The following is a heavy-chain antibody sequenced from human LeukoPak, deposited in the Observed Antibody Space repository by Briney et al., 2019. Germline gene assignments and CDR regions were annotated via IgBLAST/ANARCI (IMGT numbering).Heavy chain of an antibody. CDR3: AKDRSWCFEY. D-gene: IGHD2-15*01. Sequence: SGRSLRLSCAASGFSFGSSDIHWVRQAPDKGLEWVAFISYDGSDKYYADSVKGRFTVSRDNSKHTLYLQMNSLRAEDTAVYYCAKDRSWCFEYWGQGTVVTVSS. J-gene: IGHJ4*02. CDR2: ISYDGSDK. V-gene: IGHV3-30*18. CDR1: GFSFGSSD.